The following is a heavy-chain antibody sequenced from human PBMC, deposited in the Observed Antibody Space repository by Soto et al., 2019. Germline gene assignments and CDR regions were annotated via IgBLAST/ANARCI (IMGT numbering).Heavy chain of an antibody. CDR2: IKQDGSEK. Sequence: GGSLRLSCAASGFTFSSYWMSWVRQAPGKGLEWVANIKQDGSEKYYVDSVKGRFTIPRDNAKNSLYLQMNSLRAEDTAVYYCARDFRSVYCSSTSCYSYYYGMDVWGQGTTVTVSS. D-gene: IGHD2-2*01. CDR1: GFTFSSYW. V-gene: IGHV3-7*01. CDR3: ARDFRSVYCSSTSCYSYYYGMDV. J-gene: IGHJ6*02.